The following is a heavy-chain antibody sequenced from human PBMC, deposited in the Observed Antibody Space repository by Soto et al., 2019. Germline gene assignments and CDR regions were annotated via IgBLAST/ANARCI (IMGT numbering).Heavy chain of an antibody. CDR2: INPSGGST. CDR3: ARDDGSGYDAFDM. CDR1: GYTFTSYY. Sequence: ASVKVSWKASGYTFTSYYIHWVRQAAGQGLEWMGIINPSGGSTRYAQRFQGRVTMTRDTSTSTLHMELSSLRSEDTAVYYCARDDGSGYDAFDMWGQGTMVTVSS. D-gene: IGHD3-22*01. J-gene: IGHJ3*02. V-gene: IGHV1-46*01.